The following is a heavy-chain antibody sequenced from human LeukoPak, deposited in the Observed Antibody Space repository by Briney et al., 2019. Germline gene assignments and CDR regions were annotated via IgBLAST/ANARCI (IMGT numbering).Heavy chain of an antibody. D-gene: IGHD3-10*01. Sequence: QSGGSLRLSCVASGFTFRSYGMHWVRQAPGKGLEWVAFIWYDGSNKHYADSVKGRFTISRDNSKNTLYLQMNSLRAEDTAVYYCAVYYYGSGIDYWGQGTLVTVSS. CDR3: AVYYYGSGIDY. V-gene: IGHV3-30*02. CDR1: GFTFRSYG. CDR2: IWYDGSNK. J-gene: IGHJ4*02.